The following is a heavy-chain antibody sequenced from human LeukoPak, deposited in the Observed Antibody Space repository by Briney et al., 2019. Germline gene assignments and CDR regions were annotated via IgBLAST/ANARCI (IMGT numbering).Heavy chain of an antibody. D-gene: IGHD6-19*01. CDR2: ISSSSSTI. CDR3: AKDISSGWPYCFDY. Sequence: GGSLRLSCAASGFTFSSYSMNWVRQAPGKGLEWVSYISSSSSTIYYADPVKGRFTISRDNAKNSLYLQMNSLRAEDAAVYYCAKDISSGWPYCFDYWGQGTLVTVSS. CDR1: GFTFSSYS. J-gene: IGHJ4*02. V-gene: IGHV3-48*01.